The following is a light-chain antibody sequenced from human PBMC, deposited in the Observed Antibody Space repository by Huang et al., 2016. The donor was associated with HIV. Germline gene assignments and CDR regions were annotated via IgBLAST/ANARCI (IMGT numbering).Light chain of an antibody. CDR3: HQYNHWPPWT. Sequence: EIVMTQSPATLSVSPGERATLSCRASQSVKSNLAWYQQKPGQAPRLLIFGASTRATGIPARFIGSGSGTDFTLTISSLQSEEFAVYYCHQYNHWPPWTFGQGTKVEIK. V-gene: IGKV3D-15*01. J-gene: IGKJ1*01. CDR2: GAS. CDR1: QSVKSN.